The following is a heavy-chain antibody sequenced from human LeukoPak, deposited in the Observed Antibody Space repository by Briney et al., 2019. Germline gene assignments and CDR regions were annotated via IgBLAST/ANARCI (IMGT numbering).Heavy chain of an antibody. V-gene: IGHV3-74*01. D-gene: IGHD3-3*01. CDR2: ISIDGTIT. J-gene: IGHJ3*02. CDR1: GFTFSSYW. Sequence: PGGSLRLSCAPSGFTFSSYWMHWVRQAPGKGLVWVSRISIDGTITTYADSVKGRFTTSRDNSKNTLYLQMDSLRAEDTAVYYCAKVFGYDFWSGDAFDIWGQGTMVTVSS. CDR3: AKVFGYDFWSGDAFDI.